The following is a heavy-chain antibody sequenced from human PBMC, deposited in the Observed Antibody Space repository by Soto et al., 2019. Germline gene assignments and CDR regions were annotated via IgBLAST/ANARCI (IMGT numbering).Heavy chain of an antibody. CDR1: GDSISSISYY. CDR2: VYYSGST. D-gene: IGHD6-19*01. V-gene: IGHV4-39*01. J-gene: IGHJ4*02. CDR3: ARPEMAGFGSFDY. Sequence: PSETLSLTCTVSGDSISSISYYWGWIRQPPGKGLEWLGSVYYSGSTYYNPSLKSRVTISVDTSKNQFSLKLSSVTAADTAVYYCARPEMAGFGSFDYWGQGTLVTVSS.